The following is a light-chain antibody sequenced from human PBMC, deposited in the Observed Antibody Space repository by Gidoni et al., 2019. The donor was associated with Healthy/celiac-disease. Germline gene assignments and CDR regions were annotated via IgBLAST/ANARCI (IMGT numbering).Light chain of an antibody. CDR2: DAS. CDR1: QRVSSY. J-gene: IGKJ3*01. V-gene: IGKV3-11*01. CDR3: QQRSNWPRT. Sequence: EIVLTKSPATLSLSPGERSTLSCRASQRVSSYLAWYQQKPGQAPRLLIYDASNRATGIPARFSGSGSGTDFTLTISSLEPEDFAVYYCQQRSNWPRTFGPGTKVDIK.